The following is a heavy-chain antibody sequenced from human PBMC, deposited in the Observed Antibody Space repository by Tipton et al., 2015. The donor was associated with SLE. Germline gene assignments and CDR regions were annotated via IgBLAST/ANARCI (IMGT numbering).Heavy chain of an antibody. V-gene: IGHV4-39*07. CDR1: GVSISGSNLY. Sequence: TLSLTCAVSGVSISGSNLYWAWVRQPPGGGLEWIGSIYYSGSADYNSSLKSRLTISVDTSKNQISLKLSSVTAADTAMFYCASGTLEWSHEPDYWGQGTLVTVSS. D-gene: IGHD3-3*01. CDR3: ASGTLEWSHEPDY. J-gene: IGHJ4*02. CDR2: IYYSGSA.